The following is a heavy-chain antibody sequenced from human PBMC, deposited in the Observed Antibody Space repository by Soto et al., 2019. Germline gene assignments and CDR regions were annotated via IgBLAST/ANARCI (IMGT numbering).Heavy chain of an antibody. J-gene: IGHJ4*02. D-gene: IGHD2-15*01. CDR1: GFTFSSYW. CDR3: AGGGIGMAVGAKFGFEY. CDR2: INQDGREK. V-gene: IGHV3-7*01. Sequence: GGSLRLSCAASGFTFSSYWMTWVRQAPGKGLEWVANINQDGREKYYVDSVKDRFTISRDNAKNSLYLHMNSLRAEDSAVYYCAGGGIGMAVGAKFGFEYWGEGTLVTVGS.